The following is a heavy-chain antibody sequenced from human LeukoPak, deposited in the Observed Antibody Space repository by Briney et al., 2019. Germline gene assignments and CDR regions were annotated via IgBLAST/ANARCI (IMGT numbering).Heavy chain of an antibody. V-gene: IGHV3-49*04. Sequence: GRSLRLSCTASGFIFADYAMSWVRQAPGKGLEWVSFIRSNTYGGTTEYAASVKGRFTISRDDSKSIAYLQMNSLKTEDTAMYYCTRGDYSDYLDYWGHGTLVTVSS. J-gene: IGHJ4*01. D-gene: IGHD4-11*01. CDR3: TRGDYSDYLDY. CDR1: GFIFADYA. CDR2: IRSNTYGGTT.